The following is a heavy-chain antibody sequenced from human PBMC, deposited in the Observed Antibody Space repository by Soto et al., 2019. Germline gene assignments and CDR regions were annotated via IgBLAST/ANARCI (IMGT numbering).Heavy chain of an antibody. CDR2: IYPSDSDT. D-gene: IGHD2-8*02. J-gene: IGHJ4*02. CDR3: ARLTPWYYFDY. V-gene: IGHV5-51*01. Sequence: GQSLKMSCMASGYTFTNYWIGWVRQMPGKGLEWMGIIYPSDSDTRYSPSFQGQVTVSADKSISTAYLQWGSLKASDTAMYCCARLTPWYYFDYWGQEPLFTACS. CDR1: GYTFTNYW.